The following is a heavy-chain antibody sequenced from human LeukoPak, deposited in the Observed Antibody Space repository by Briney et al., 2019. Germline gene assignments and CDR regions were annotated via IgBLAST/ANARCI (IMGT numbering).Heavy chain of an antibody. J-gene: IGHJ6*03. CDR1: GYTFTSYY. CDR3: ARDAATRRFRIAAAHTRYYYYMDV. CDR2: IIPIFGTA. D-gene: IGHD6-13*01. Sequence: SVKVSCKASGYTFTSYYMHWVRQAPGQGLEWMGGIIPIFGTANYAQKFQGRVTITADESTSTAYMELSSLRSEDTAVYYCARDAATRRFRIAAAHTRYYYYMDVWGKGTTVTISS. V-gene: IGHV1-69*13.